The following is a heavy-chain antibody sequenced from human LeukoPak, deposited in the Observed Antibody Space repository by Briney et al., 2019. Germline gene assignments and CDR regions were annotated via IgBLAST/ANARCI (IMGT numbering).Heavy chain of an antibody. D-gene: IGHD1-26*01. Sequence: SETLSLTCTVSGGSISSYYWSWIRQPPGKGLEWIGYIYYSGSTNYNPALKSRVTISVDTSKNQFSLKLSSVTAADTAVYYCARVTGGILDYWGQETLVTVSS. CDR2: IYYSGST. CDR1: GGSISSYY. V-gene: IGHV4-59*01. CDR3: ARVTGGILDY. J-gene: IGHJ4*02.